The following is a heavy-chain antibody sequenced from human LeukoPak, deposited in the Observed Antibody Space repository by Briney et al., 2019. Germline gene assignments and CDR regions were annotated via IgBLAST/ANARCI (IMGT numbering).Heavy chain of an antibody. D-gene: IGHD3-10*01. Sequence: SETLSLTCTVSGGSVSSYYWSWIRQPPGKGLEWIAYIYHTGSTNYSPSLKSRVTISVDTSKNQFSLELTSVTAADTAVYFCAKIGSGEARFDSWGQGTLVTVSS. CDR2: IYHTGST. V-gene: IGHV4-59*02. J-gene: IGHJ4*02. CDR3: AKIGSGEARFDS. CDR1: GGSVSSYY.